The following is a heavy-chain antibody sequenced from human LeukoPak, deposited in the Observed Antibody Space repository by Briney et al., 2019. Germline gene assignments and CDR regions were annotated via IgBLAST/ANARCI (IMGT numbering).Heavy chain of an antibody. Sequence: ASVKVSCKASGGTFSSYAISWVRQAPGQGLEWMGWINPNSGGTNYAQKFQGWVTMTRDTSISTAYMELSRLRSDDTAVYYCARGPEVDYWGQGTLVTVSS. CDR2: INPNSGGT. V-gene: IGHV1-2*04. CDR1: GGTFSSYA. CDR3: ARGPEVDY. J-gene: IGHJ4*02.